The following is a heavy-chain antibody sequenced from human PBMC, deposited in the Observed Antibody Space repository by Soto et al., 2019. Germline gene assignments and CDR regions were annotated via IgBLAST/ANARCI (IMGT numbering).Heavy chain of an antibody. CDR1: GFTFSSYG. CDR2: IYYDGSNK. CDR3: TGSNYYYYYMDV. Sequence: HPGGSLRLSCAASGFTFSSYGMHWVRQAPGKGLEWVALIYYDGSNKYYADSVKGRFTISRDNSKNTLYLQMNSLRAEDTAMYYCTGSNYYYYYMDVWGKGTTVTVSS. V-gene: IGHV3-33*01. J-gene: IGHJ6*03. D-gene: IGHD2-2*01.